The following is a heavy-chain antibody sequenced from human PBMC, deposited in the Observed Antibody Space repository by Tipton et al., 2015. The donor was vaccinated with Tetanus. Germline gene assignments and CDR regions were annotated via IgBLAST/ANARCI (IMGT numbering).Heavy chain of an antibody. CDR2: VWYDGSYK. J-gene: IGHJ4*02. CDR1: GFIFRSYA. Sequence: SLRLSCAASGFIFRSYAMDWVRQAPGKGLEWVAVVWYDGSYKYYADSVKGRFIITRDNSKNTLDLQMNSVRAGDTAVYYCAGSGAGGGGTSFLDSWGQGTLVTVSS. V-gene: IGHV3-33*01. CDR3: AGSGAGGGGTSFLDS. D-gene: IGHD1-26*01.